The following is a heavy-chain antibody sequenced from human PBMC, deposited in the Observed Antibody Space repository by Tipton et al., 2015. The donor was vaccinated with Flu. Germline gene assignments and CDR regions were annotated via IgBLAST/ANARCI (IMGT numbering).Heavy chain of an antibody. CDR2: IYHSGST. CDR3: AREQLVRTRFGTENWFDP. Sequence: TLSLTCTVSGYSISSGYYWGWIRQPPGKGLEWIGSIYHSGSTYYNPSLKSRVTISVDTSKNQFSLKLSSVTAADTAVYYCAREQLVRTRFGTENWFDPWGQGTLVTVSS. J-gene: IGHJ5*02. V-gene: IGHV4-38-2*02. CDR1: GYSISSGYY. D-gene: IGHD6-6*01.